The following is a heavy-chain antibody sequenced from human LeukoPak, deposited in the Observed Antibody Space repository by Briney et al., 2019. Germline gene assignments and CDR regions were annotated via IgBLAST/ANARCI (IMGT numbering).Heavy chain of an antibody. Sequence: ASVKVSCKASGYTFPSYDINWVRQAPGQGLEWMGWMNPDTDKTGSAQKFQGRVSMTWNTSISTAYMELSSLRSEDTAVYYCARGLNAAGDFDYWGQGTLVTVSS. CDR2: MNPDTDKT. CDR3: ARGLNAAGDFDY. V-gene: IGHV1-8*01. CDR1: GYTFPSYD. D-gene: IGHD6-13*01. J-gene: IGHJ4*02.